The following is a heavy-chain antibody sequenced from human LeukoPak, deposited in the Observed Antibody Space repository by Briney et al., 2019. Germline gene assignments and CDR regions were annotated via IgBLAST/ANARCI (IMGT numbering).Heavy chain of an antibody. Sequence: GGSLRLSCAASGFTFSSYAMHWVRQAPGKGLEWVAVISYDGSNKYYADSVEGRFTISRDNSKNTLYLQMNSLRAEDTAVYYCASRILLQEGSYWGQGTLVTVSS. CDR1: GFTFSSYA. CDR3: ASRILLQEGSY. J-gene: IGHJ4*02. CDR2: ISYDGSNK. V-gene: IGHV3-30-3*01. D-gene: IGHD2/OR15-2a*01.